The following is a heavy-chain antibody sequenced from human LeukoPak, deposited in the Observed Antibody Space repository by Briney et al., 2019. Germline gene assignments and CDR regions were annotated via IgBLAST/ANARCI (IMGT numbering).Heavy chain of an antibody. Sequence: GRSLRLSCAASGFTFSNYGMHWVRQAPGKGLEWVAVISYDGSDKYYADSVKGRFTISRDNSKNTLYLQMSSLRTEDTAVYYCANSAGGRAIIRGVHDYWGQGTLVTVSS. D-gene: IGHD3-10*01. CDR2: ISYDGSDK. CDR1: GFTFSNYG. J-gene: IGHJ4*02. V-gene: IGHV3-30*18. CDR3: ANSAGGRAIIRGVHDY.